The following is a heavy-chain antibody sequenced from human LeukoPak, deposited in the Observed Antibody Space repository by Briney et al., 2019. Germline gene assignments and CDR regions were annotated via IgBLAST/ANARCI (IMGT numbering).Heavy chain of an antibody. Sequence: PGGSLRLSCAASGFTFSNAWMTWVRQAPGKGLEWVGRIKSKTDGGTTDYAAPVKGRFTISRDDSKTTLYLQMNSLQIEDTAVYYCTTGGVMVVPTLNYCGLDVWGQGTTVTVSS. V-gene: IGHV3-15*01. D-gene: IGHD2-15*01. CDR2: IKSKTDGGTT. CDR1: GFTFSNAW. CDR3: TTGGVMVVPTLNYCGLDV. J-gene: IGHJ6*02.